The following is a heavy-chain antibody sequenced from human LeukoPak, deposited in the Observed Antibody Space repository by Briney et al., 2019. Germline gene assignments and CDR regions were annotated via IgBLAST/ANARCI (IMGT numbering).Heavy chain of an antibody. CDR3: ARAVMVAVAGGRFDF. D-gene: IGHD6-19*01. CDR1: SGSISNGGYY. J-gene: IGHJ4*02. V-gene: IGHV4-39*07. CDR2: IYYSGTS. Sequence: SETLSLTCTVSSGSISNGGYYWVWIRQPPGKGLEWIGSIYYSGTSYYSPSLTSRVTISVDTSNNQFSLKLSSVTAADTAVYYCARAVMVAVAGGRFDFWGQGTLVTASS.